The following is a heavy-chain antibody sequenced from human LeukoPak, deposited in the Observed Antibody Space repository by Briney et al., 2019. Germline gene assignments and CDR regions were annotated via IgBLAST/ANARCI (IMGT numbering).Heavy chain of an antibody. CDR2: MNPNSDNT. Sequence: GASVKVSCKASGYTFSSYDINWVRQATGQGLEWVGWMNPNSDNTGYAQKFQGRVTMTRNTSVSTAYMELSSLRSEDTAVYYCARGRRAEGYCSSTSCLYYMDVWGKGTTVTVSS. CDR3: ARGRRAEGYCSSTSCLYYMDV. J-gene: IGHJ6*03. D-gene: IGHD2-2*01. CDR1: GYTFSSYD. V-gene: IGHV1-8*01.